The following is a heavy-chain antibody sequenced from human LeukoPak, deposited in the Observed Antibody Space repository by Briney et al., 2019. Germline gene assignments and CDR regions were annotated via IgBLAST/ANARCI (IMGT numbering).Heavy chain of an antibody. V-gene: IGHV3-7*03. CDR3: ASGPWYCRSNICYEDY. CDR2: IKEDGSQK. J-gene: IGHJ4*02. CDR1: GFTFSSYW. D-gene: IGHD2-2*01. Sequence: GGSLRLSCGASGFTFSSYWMSWVRQAPGKGLEWVANIKEDGSQKYYVDSVKGRFTISRDNAKNSLYLQMDSLGAEDTAVYYCASGPWYCRSNICYEDYWGQGTLVTVSS.